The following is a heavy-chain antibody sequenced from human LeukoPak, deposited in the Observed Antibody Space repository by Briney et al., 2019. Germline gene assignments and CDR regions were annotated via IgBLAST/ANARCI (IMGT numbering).Heavy chain of an antibody. CDR3: AKAGNLWFGELLPKPYFDY. D-gene: IGHD3-10*01. CDR1: GFTFSGYA. CDR2: ISGSGGST. V-gene: IGHV3-23*01. Sequence: GGSLRLSCAASGFTFSGYAMSWVRQAPGKGLEWVSAISGSGGSTYYADSVKGRFTISRDNSKNTLYLQMNSLRAEDTAVYYCAKAGNLWFGELLPKPYFDYWGQGTLVTVSS. J-gene: IGHJ4*02.